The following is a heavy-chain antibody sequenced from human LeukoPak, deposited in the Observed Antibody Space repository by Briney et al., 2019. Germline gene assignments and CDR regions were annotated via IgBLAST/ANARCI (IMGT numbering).Heavy chain of an antibody. CDR1: GFTFDDYG. CDR2: INWNGGST. D-gene: IGHD4-17*01. J-gene: IGHJ6*03. CDR3: TRGAYGAASDYYYYMDV. Sequence: GGSLRLSCAASGFTFDDYGMSWVRQAPGKGLEWVSGINWNGGSTGYADSVKVRFTISRDNAKNSLYLQMNSLRAEDTALYYCTRGAYGAASDYYYYMDVWGKGTTVTVSS. V-gene: IGHV3-20*04.